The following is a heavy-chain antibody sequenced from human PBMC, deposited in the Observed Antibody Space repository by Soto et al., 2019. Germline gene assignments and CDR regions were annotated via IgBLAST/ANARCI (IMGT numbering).Heavy chain of an antibody. CDR3: ANGPLRFPDYGDYVDYSSGMDD. Sequence: QMKLVEYGGGVVQPGTSLRLSCVASGFTFSAFGMHWVRQAPGKGLEWVAISSYGGSNKYYGDSVQGRFTISRDNSRDKMYLKMDSLRDEDTAVFYCANGPLRFPDYGDYVDYSSGMDDWGQGTKVTVSS. CDR1: GFTFSAFG. D-gene: IGHD4-17*01. V-gene: IGHV3-30*18. J-gene: IGHJ6*02. CDR2: SSYGGSNK.